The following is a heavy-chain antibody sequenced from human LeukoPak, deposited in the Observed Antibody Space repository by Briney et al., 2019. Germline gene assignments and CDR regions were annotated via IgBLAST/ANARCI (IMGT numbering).Heavy chain of an antibody. J-gene: IGHJ5*02. CDR2: IKQDGSEK. V-gene: IGHV3-7*01. Sequence: PGGSLILSCAASAFTISASGMSWVRQTSGKGLEWVANIKQDGSEKYYVDSVKGRFTISRDNAKNSLYLQMNSLRAEDTAVYYCAKPTHFNWFDPWGQGTLVTVSS. CDR1: AFTISASG. D-gene: IGHD3-3*02. CDR3: AKPTHFNWFDP.